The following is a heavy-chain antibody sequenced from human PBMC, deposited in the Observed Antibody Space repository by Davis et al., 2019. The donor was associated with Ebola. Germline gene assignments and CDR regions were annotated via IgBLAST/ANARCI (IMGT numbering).Heavy chain of an antibody. CDR1: GGSISSSNW. CDR2: IYHSGST. J-gene: IGHJ5*02. V-gene: IGHV4-4*02. Sequence: PSETLSLTCAVSGGSISSSNWWSWVRQPPGKGLEWIGEIYHSGSTNYNPSLKSRVTISVDKSKNQFSLKLSSVTAADTAVYYCARDAPSNYVGHWFDPWGQGTLVTVSS. CDR3: ARDAPSNYVGHWFDP. D-gene: IGHD4-11*01.